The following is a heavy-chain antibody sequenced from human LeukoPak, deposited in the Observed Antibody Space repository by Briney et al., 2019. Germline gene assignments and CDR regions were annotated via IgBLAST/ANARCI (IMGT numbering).Heavy chain of an antibody. CDR1: GFTFSNAW. Sequence: PGGSLRLSCAASGFTFSNAWMSWVRQAPGKGLEWVGRIKSKTDGGTTDYAAPVKGRFTISRDDSKNTLYLQMNSLKTEDTAVYYSNTDIASSATTTSWLYGYWGQGTLVTVSS. J-gene: IGHJ4*02. CDR2: IKSKTDGGTT. D-gene: IGHD6-19*01. V-gene: IGHV3-15*01. CDR3: NTDIASSATTTSWLYGY.